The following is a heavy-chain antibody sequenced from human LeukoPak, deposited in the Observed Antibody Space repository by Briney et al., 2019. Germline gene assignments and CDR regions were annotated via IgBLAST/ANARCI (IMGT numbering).Heavy chain of an antibody. V-gene: IGHV3-21*01. J-gene: IGHJ6*02. Sequence: GGSLRLSCAASGFTFSSYSMNWVRQAPGKGLEWVSSISSSSSYIYYAGSVKGRFTISRDNAKNSLYLQMNSLRAEDTAVYYCARDSQAPNYDSSGYILGNYYYGMDVWGQGTTVTVSS. CDR3: ARDSQAPNYDSSGYILGNYYYGMDV. CDR1: GFTFSSYS. CDR2: ISSSSSYI. D-gene: IGHD3-22*01.